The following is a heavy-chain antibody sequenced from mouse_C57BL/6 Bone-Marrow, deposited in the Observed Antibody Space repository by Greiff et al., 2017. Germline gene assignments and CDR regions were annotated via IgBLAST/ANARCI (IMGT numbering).Heavy chain of an antibody. CDR2: ISSGSSTI. J-gene: IGHJ3*01. CDR3: ARGEYNYEGAWFAY. Sequence: EVKVVESGGGLVKPGGSLKLSCAASGFTFSDYGMHWVRQAPEKGLEWVAYISSGSSTIYYAVTVKGRFTISRDTAKNTLSLQMTSLRSEDTAMYYCARGEYNYEGAWFAYWGQGTLVTVSA. D-gene: IGHD2-12*01. CDR1: GFTFSDYG. V-gene: IGHV5-17*01.